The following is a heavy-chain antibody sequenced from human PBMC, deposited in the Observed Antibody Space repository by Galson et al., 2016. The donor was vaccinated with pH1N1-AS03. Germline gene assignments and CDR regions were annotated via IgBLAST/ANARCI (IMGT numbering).Heavy chain of an antibody. CDR3: VRDSNAWSFDY. J-gene: IGHJ4*02. CDR2: MWHDGIAK. CDR1: GSSFNSYG. V-gene: IGHV3-30*02. D-gene: IGHD2-2*01. Sequence: SLRLSCAASGSSFNSYGMHWVRQAPGKGLEWVTFMWHDGIAKRYADSVKGRFAISRDSSKTLVYLQMNSLRSEDTGVYHCVRDSNAWSFDYWGQGALVTVSS.